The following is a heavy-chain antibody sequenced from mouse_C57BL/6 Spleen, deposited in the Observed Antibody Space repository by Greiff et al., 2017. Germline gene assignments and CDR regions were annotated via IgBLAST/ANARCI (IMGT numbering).Heavy chain of an antibody. CDR1: GFNIKDYY. J-gene: IGHJ3*01. Sequence: VHVKQSGAELVRPGASVKLSCTASGFNIKDYYMHWVKQRPEQGLEWIGRIDPEDGDTEYAPKFQGKATMTADTSSNTAYLQLSSLTSEDTAVYYCTTGYYGSSLAWFAYWGQGTLVTVSA. CDR2: IDPEDGDT. CDR3: TTGYYGSSLAWFAY. V-gene: IGHV14-1*01. D-gene: IGHD1-1*01.